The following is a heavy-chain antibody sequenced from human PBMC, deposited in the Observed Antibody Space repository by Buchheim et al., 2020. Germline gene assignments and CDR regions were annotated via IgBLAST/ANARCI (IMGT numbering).Heavy chain of an antibody. CDR3: ARGTDSSGWYPYYYYGMDV. CDR1: GGSISSYY. D-gene: IGHD6-19*01. CDR2: IYYSGST. V-gene: IGHV4-59*01. J-gene: IGHJ6*02. Sequence: QVQLQESGPGLVKPSETLSLTCTVSGGSISSYYWSWIRQPPGKGLEWIGYIYYSGSTNYNPSLKSRVTISVDTSKNQFSLKLSSVTAADTAVYYCARGTDSSGWYPYYYYGMDVWGQGTT.